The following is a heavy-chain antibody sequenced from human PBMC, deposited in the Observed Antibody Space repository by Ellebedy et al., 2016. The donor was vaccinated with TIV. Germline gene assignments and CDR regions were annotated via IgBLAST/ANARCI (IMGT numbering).Heavy chain of an antibody. V-gene: IGHV3-69-1*01. J-gene: IGHJ4*02. Sequence: GGSLRLSCAASGFAFSAFAMSWVRQAPGKGLEWVSAINTGGGTFYADSVKGRFTISRDNAKNSLYLQMNSLRAEDTAVYYCARGGYGGLDYWGQGILATVSS. CDR2: INTGGGT. CDR1: GFAFSAFA. D-gene: IGHD4-23*01. CDR3: ARGGYGGLDY.